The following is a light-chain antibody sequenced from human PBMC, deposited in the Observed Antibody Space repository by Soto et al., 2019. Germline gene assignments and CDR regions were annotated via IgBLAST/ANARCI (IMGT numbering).Light chain of an antibody. CDR1: QTISTW. J-gene: IGKJ4*01. V-gene: IGKV1D-12*01. Sequence: DIQMTQSPSPVSASVGARVIITCRSTQTISTWLAWYHQKAGEVPKLLIFAASRLHSGVPSKFSGSGSGTEFTLSVADLERDDCATGLGEQADSFALTFGGGTKVEIK. CDR3: EQADSFALT. CDR2: AAS.